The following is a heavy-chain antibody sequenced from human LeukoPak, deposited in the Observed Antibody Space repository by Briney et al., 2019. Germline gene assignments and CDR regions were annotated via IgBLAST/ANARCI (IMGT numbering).Heavy chain of an antibody. CDR1: GFTFSSYG. CDR3: ARDNVGKDDYGDFMYYFDY. J-gene: IGHJ4*02. CDR2: ISYDGSTK. D-gene: IGHD4-17*01. V-gene: IGHV3-30*03. Sequence: GRSLRLSCAASGFTFSSYGMHWVRQAPDKGLEWVAVISYDGSTKYYADSVKGRFTISRDNSKNTLYLQMNSLRAEDTAVYYCARDNVGKDDYGDFMYYFDYWGQGTLVTVSS.